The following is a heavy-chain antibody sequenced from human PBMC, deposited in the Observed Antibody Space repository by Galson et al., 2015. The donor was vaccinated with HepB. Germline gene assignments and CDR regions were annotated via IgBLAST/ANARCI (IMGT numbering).Heavy chain of an antibody. D-gene: IGHD6-19*01. CDR2: INPSGGST. CDR1: GYTFTTYY. J-gene: IGHJ2*01. CDR3: ARGFRSGWPWYFDL. Sequence: SVKVSCKASGYTFTTYYMHWVRQAPGQGLEWMGIINPSGGSTTYAQQFQGRVTMTRDTSTTTVYMELSSLASEDTAIYYCARGFRSGWPWYFDLWGRGTLVTVSS. V-gene: IGHV1-46*01.